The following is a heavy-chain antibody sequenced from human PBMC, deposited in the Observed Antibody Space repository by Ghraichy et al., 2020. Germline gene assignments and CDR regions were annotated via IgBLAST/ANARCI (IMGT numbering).Heavy chain of an antibody. D-gene: IGHD6-13*01. CDR2: IFSNDET. V-gene: IGHV2-26*01. CDR1: GFSLSNTRMG. J-gene: IGHJ4*02. Sequence: SGPTLVKPTETLTLTCTVSGFSLSNTRMGVSWIRQPPGKALEWLAHIFSNDETSYGTSLKSRLTISKDASKSHVVLTMTNMDPVDTATYFCARIKVVRAAAGPSYFDYWGQGTLVTVSS. CDR3: ARIKVVRAAAGPSYFDY.